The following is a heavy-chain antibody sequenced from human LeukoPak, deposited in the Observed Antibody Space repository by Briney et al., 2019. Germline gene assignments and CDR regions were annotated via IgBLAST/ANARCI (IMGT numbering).Heavy chain of an antibody. D-gene: IGHD6-6*01. Sequence: SETLSLTCTVSSYSISSDYYWGWIRQAPGKGLEWIGNLYHSGSTYYNPSLKSRVSISVDTSKNQFSLNLSSVTAADTAVYYCATEIQNIAGRVYWGQGTLVTVSS. V-gene: IGHV4-38-2*02. CDR1: SYSISSDYY. CDR2: LYHSGST. J-gene: IGHJ4*02. CDR3: ATEIQNIAGRVY.